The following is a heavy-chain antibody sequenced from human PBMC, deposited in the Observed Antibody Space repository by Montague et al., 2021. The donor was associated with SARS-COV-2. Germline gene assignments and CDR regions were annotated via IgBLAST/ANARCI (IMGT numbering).Heavy chain of an antibody. CDR2: INHSGST. CDR1: GGSISSSHW. CDR3: ARGYQLRFLEWSSRQSTFDY. J-gene: IGHJ4*02. V-gene: IGHV4-4*02. Sequence: SETLSLTCAVSGGSISSSHWWGWIRQPPGKGLEWIGEINHSGSTNYNPSLKSRVTISVDTSKNQFSLKLSSVTAADTAVYYCARGYQLRFLEWSSRQSTFDYWGQGTLVTVSS. D-gene: IGHD3-3*01.